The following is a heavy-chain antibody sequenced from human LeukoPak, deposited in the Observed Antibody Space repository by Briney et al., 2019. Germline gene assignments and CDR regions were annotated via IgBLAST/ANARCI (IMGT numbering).Heavy chain of an antibody. D-gene: IGHD2-15*01. V-gene: IGHV3-30*04. Sequence: PGGSLRLSCAASGFTFSSYAMHWVRQAPGKGLEWVAVISYDGSNKYYADSMKGRFTIPRDNSKNTLYLQMNSLRAEDTAVYYCASNTRYCSGGNCYSGILGYFQHWGQGTLVTVSS. CDR3: ASNTRYCSGGNCYSGILGYFQH. J-gene: IGHJ1*01. CDR2: ISYDGSNK. CDR1: GFTFSSYA.